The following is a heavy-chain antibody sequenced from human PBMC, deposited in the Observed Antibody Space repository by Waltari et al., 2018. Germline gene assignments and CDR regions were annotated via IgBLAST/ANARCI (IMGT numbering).Heavy chain of an antibody. Sequence: EVQLVQSGAEVKKPGESLKISCKGSGYSFTSYWIGWVRQMPGKGLEWMGIIYPGDSDTRYSPSFQGQVTISADKSISTAYLQWSSLKASDTAMYYCARRGVVVVAATPDDAFDIWGQGTMVTVSS. CDR2: IYPGDSDT. CDR3: ARRGVVVVAATPDDAFDI. J-gene: IGHJ3*02. D-gene: IGHD2-15*01. V-gene: IGHV5-51*01. CDR1: GYSFTSYW.